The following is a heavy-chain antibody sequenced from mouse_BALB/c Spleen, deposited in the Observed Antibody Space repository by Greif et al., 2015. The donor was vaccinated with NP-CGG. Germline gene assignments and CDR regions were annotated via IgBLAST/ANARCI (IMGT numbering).Heavy chain of an antibody. CDR1: GYAFSSYW. CDR3: ARVDYGTRYFDV. D-gene: IGHD1-1*01. CDR2: IYPGDGDT. V-gene: IGHV1-80*01. Sequence: QVQLQQPGAELVRPGSPVKISCKASGYAFSSYWMNWVKQRPGQGLEWIGQIYPGDGDTNYNGKFKGKATLTADKSSSTAYMQLSSLTSEDSAVYFCARVDYGTRYFDVWGAGTTVTVSS. J-gene: IGHJ1*01.